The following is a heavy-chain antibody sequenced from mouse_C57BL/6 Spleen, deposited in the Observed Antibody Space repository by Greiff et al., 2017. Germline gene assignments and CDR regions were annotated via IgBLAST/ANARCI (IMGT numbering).Heavy chain of an antibody. CDR3: ARKGLGGSNPYWYFDV. CDR1: GYAFSSSW. CDR2: IYPGDGDT. J-gene: IGHJ1*03. V-gene: IGHV1-82*01. D-gene: IGHD1-1*01. Sequence: LQESGPELVKPGASVKISCKASGYAFSSSWMNWVKQRPGKGLEWIGRIYPGDGDTNYNGKFKGKATLTADKSSSTAYMQLSSLTSEDSAVYFCARKGLGGSNPYWYFDVWGTGTTVTVSS.